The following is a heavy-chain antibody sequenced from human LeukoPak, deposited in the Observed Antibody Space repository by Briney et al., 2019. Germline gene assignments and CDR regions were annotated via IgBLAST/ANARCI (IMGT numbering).Heavy chain of an antibody. V-gene: IGHV4-59*11. D-gene: IGHD5-24*01. CDR3: ARGGEGYNDDAFEV. CDR2: IYNSATT. CDR1: GDSIRSHY. Sequence: TSETLSLTCTVSGDSIRSHYCAWIRQPPGKGLEWIGHIYNSATTDYNPSFKSRVTISLDTSKKQFSLKMTSVTALGSAVYYCARGGEGYNDDAFEVWGLGTAVTVSS. J-gene: IGHJ3*01.